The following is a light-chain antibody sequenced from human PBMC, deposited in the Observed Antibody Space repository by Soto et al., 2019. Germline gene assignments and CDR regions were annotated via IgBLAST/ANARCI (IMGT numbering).Light chain of an antibody. CDR3: PEYNSAPTWT. Sequence: DIQMTQSPSSLSASVGDRVTITCRASQGISNYLAWYQQKPGKVPKLLIYAASTLQSGVPSRFSGSGSGTDFTLTLRSLQPEDVATYYCPEYNSAPTWTFGQGTKVEIK. V-gene: IGKV1-27*01. J-gene: IGKJ1*01. CDR2: AAS. CDR1: QGISNY.